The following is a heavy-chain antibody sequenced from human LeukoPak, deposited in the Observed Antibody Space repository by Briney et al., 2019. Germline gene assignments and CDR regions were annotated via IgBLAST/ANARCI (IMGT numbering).Heavy chain of an antibody. CDR2: IYYSGST. CDR1: GGSISSSSYY. J-gene: IGHJ3*02. CDR3: ARVVAAAVGYDAFDI. V-gene: IGHV4-61*01. D-gene: IGHD6-13*01. Sequence: PSETLSLTCTVSGGSISSSSYYWSWIRQPPGKGLEWIGYIYYSGSTNYNPSLKSRVTISVDTSKNQFSLKLSSVTAADTAVYYCARVVAAAVGYDAFDIWGQGTMVTVSS.